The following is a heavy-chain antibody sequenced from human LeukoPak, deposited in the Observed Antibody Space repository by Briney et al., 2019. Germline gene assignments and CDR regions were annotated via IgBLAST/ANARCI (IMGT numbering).Heavy chain of an antibody. CDR3: ARINAVIGGNAFDI. Sequence: SETLSLTCTVSGGSISSYDWSWLRQPPGKGLEWIGHIYYSGSTNYNPSLKSRVTISLDRSKDQFSLKLSSVTAADTAVYYCARINAVIGGNAFDIWGQGTMVTVSS. V-gene: IGHV4-59*01. CDR2: IYYSGST. CDR1: GGSISSYD. J-gene: IGHJ3*02. D-gene: IGHD2/OR15-2a*01.